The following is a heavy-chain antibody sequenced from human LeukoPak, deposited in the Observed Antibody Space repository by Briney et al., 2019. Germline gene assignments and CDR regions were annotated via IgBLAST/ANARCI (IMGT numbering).Heavy chain of an antibody. Sequence: GGSLRLSCAASGFTFSDYEINWVSQAPGKGLEWVSCISTSGSTTYYADSVKGRFTISRDNAKNSLFLQMNTLTAEDTAVYYCARGALHVFDYWGQGTPVTVSS. CDR3: ARGALHVFDY. J-gene: IGHJ4*02. V-gene: IGHV3-48*03. D-gene: IGHD3-10*02. CDR1: GFTFSDYE. CDR2: ISTSGSTT.